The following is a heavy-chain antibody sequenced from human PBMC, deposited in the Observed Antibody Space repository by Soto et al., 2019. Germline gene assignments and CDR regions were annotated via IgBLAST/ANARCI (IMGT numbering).Heavy chain of an antibody. CDR3: ARGAQGFFPVSGIYFYFDH. J-gene: IGHJ4*02. CDR2: VHPDSGGT. V-gene: IGHV1-2*02. CDR1: GYTFTDHL. D-gene: IGHD3-22*01. Sequence: VASVKVSCKASGYTFTDHLIHWVRQSPGQGLQWVGWVHPDSGGTNVAQAFQDRVTMTADTSITTAYMDLARLRPDDTAIFYCARGAQGFFPVSGIYFYFDHWGQGTPVTVSS.